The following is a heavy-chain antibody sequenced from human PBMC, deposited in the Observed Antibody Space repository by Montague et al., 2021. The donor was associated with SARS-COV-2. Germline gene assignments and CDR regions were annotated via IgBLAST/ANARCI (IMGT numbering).Heavy chain of an antibody. CDR3: ARVGRQQLVRLSAMDV. J-gene: IGHJ6*02. CDR2: VYSNGTT. V-gene: IGHV4-39*07. CDR1: GGSINSSCYY. D-gene: IGHD6-13*01. Sequence: SETLSLTCTVSGGSINSSCYYWGPIHQPPGKGMEWFGGVYSNGTTYYNPSLKSRVTISVDTPKNQFSLKLSSVAAADTAVYYCARVGRQQLVRLSAMDVWGLGTTVTVSS.